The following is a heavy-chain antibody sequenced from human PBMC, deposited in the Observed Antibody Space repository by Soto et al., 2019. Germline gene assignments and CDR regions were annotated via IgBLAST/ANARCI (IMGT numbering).Heavy chain of an antibody. Sequence: GGALSLSCAASGFTFSSYAMHWVRQAPGKGPERVTVISYDGSNKYYAESVKGRFTISSDNSKNTLYLQINSLRAENTAVYYCARDRIAAPTYSRYFDYWCQGTLVTVSS. V-gene: IGHV3-30*01. J-gene: IGHJ4*02. CDR2: ISYDGSNK. D-gene: IGHD6-6*01. CDR3: ARDRIAAPTYSRYFDY. CDR1: GFTFSSYA.